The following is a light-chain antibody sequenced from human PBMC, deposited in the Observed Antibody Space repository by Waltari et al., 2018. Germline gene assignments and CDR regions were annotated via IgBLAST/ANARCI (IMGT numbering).Light chain of an antibody. CDR3: CSYAGSRTPWV. J-gene: IGLJ3*02. V-gene: IGLV2-23*01. CDR2: EGS. Sequence: QSALTQPASVSGSPGQSITISCPGSSSAVWNYNFVSWYQQHPDEAPKLVIYEGSKRPSGISIRFSGSKSGNTASLTISRLQAEDEADYYCCSYAGSRTPWVFGGGTRVTVL. CDR1: SSAVWNYNF.